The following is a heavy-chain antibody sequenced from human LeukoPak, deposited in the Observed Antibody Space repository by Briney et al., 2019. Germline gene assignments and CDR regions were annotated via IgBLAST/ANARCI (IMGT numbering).Heavy chain of an antibody. J-gene: IGHJ4*02. CDR1: GFTFSSYS. D-gene: IGHD3-3*01. V-gene: IGHV3-48*01. Sequence: GGSLRLSCAASGFTFSSYSVNWVRQAPGKGLEWVSYISSSSSTIYYADSVKGRFTISRDNAKNSLYLQMNSLRAEDTAVYYCARGYDFWSGYPLLDYWGQGNLVTVSS. CDR2: ISSSSSTI. CDR3: ARGYDFWSGYPLLDY.